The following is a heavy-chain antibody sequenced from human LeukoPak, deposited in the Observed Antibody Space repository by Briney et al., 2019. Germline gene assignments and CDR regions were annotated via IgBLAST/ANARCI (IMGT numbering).Heavy chain of an antibody. CDR2: INHSGST. Sequence: SETLSLTCAVYGGSFSGYYWSWIRQPPGKGLEWIGEINHSGSTNYNPSLKSRVTISVDTSKNQFSLKLSSVTAADTAVYYCAREMHYYDSSGYINWFDPWGQGTLVTVSS. CDR1: GGSFSGYY. CDR3: AREMHYYDSSGYINWFDP. D-gene: IGHD3-22*01. J-gene: IGHJ5*02. V-gene: IGHV4-34*01.